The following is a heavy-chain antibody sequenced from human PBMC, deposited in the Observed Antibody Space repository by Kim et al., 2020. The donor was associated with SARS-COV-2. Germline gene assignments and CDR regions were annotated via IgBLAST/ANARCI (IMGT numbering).Heavy chain of an antibody. CDR2: VSGDSGDR. Sequence: ASVKVSCKASGYTFTSRGISWLRQVPGQAPGQGFEWMGWVSGDSGDRRYSQKFQDRLTMTTDTSTSTAYMELRSLRSDDTAVYYCARDQSPIKFDFWGPG. CDR3: ARDQSPIKFDF. V-gene: IGHV1-18*04. J-gene: IGHJ4*02. CDR1: GYTFTSRG.